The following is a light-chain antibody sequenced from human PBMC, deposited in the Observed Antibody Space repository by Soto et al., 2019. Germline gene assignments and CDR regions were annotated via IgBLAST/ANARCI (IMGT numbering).Light chain of an antibody. V-gene: IGKV2-28*01. CDR2: LGS. CDR3: RQALQTVT. J-gene: IGKJ3*01. Sequence: DIVMTQSPLSLPVTPGEPASISCRSSQSRLHSNGYNYLDWYMQTPGQSPQLLIYLGSNRASGVPDRFSGSGSGTDFTLKISRVESEDVGVYYCRQALQTVTFGPGTKVDIK. CDR1: QSRLHSNGYNY.